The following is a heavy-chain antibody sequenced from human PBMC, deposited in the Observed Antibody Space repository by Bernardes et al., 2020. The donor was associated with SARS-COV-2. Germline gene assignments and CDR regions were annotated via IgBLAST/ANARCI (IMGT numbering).Heavy chain of an antibody. CDR3: ATGPNTYHNYFDF. D-gene: IGHD2-8*01. Sequence: SETLSLTCTVSGDSLRNYYWSWIRQPPGKGLEFIGYIHYSGSSYYNPSLKSRLTMSVDASKNQLSLKLSSVTAADTAVYFCATGPNTYHNYFDFWGQGTLVTVSS. J-gene: IGHJ4*02. V-gene: IGHV4-59*01. CDR1: GDSLRNYY. CDR2: IHYSGSS.